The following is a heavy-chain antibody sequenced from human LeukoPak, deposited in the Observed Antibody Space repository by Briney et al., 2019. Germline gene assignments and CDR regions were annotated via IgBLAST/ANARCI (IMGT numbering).Heavy chain of an antibody. CDR2: IKYDGSAT. J-gene: IGHJ4*02. Sequence: GGSLRLSCAASGFTFSNYWMHWVRQVPGKGLVWVSHIKYDGSATNYADSVKGRFTISRDNAKNTLYLQMNSLRAEDTAVYYCVSGSLQSGYNFDYWGQGALVTVSS. D-gene: IGHD3-3*01. CDR1: GFTFSNYW. CDR3: VSGSLQSGYNFDY. V-gene: IGHV3-74*01.